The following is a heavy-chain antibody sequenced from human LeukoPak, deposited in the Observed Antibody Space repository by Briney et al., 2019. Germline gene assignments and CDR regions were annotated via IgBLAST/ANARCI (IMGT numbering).Heavy chain of an antibody. J-gene: IGHJ4*02. CDR1: GGSTNTSPYY. CDR3: VRVRTGSISDH. CDR2: ISYSGTA. V-gene: IGHV4-39*07. Sequence: PSETLSLTCTVSGGSTNTSPYYWGWVRQPPEKGLEWLGSISYSGTAYYNPSLRSRVTVSRDTSKNQFSLNLNSVTAADTAVYYCVRVRTGSISDHWGQGILVIVSS. D-gene: IGHD2-8*02.